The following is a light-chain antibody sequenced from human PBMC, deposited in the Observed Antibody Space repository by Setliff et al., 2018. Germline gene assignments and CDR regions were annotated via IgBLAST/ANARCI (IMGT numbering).Light chain of an antibody. V-gene: IGLV2-23*02. CDR2: EVT. Sequence: QSVLTQPASVSGSPGQSITISCTGTSSDVGTYNLVSWYQQHPGKAPKLVIYEVTRRPSGVSNRFSGSKSGNTASLTISGLQAEDEADYYCSSYARSRNYVYVLFGEGTK. CDR3: SSYARSRNYVYVL. J-gene: IGLJ2*01. CDR1: SSDVGTYNL.